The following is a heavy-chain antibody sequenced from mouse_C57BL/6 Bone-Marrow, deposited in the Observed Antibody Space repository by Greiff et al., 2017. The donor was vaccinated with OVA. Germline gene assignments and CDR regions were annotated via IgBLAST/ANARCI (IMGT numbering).Heavy chain of an antibody. J-gene: IGHJ1*03. CDR3: ARREDYYGREYFDV. V-gene: IGHV1-55*01. D-gene: IGHD1-1*01. CDR2: IYPGSGST. CDR1: GYTFTSYW. Sequence: QVQLQQSGAELVKPGASVKMSCKASGYTFTSYWITWVKQRPGQGLEWIGDIYPGSGSTNYNEKFKSKATLTVDTSSSTAYMQLSSPTSEDSAVYYCARREDYYGREYFDVWGTGTTVTVSS.